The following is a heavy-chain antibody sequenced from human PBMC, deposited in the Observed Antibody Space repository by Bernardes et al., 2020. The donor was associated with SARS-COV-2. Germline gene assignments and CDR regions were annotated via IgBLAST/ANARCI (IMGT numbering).Heavy chain of an antibody. CDR2: ISGSGDAT. D-gene: IGHD4-4*01. V-gene: IGHV3-23*01. Sequence: GGPLRLSCAASGFTFSSYAMSWVRQAPGKGLEWVSTISGSGDATYYADSVKGRFTISRDNSKNTLYLQMNSLRAEDTAVYYCAKDYSVIGQAVYYYGLDVWGQGTTVTVSS. CDR1: GFTFSSYA. J-gene: IGHJ6*02. CDR3: AKDYSVIGQAVYYYGLDV.